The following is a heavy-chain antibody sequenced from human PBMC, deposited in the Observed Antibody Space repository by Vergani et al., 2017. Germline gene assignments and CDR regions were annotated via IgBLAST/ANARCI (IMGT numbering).Heavy chain of an antibody. CDR2: IKQDGSEK. J-gene: IGHJ4*02. D-gene: IGHD2-15*01. Sequence: EVQLVESGGGLVQPGGSLRLSCAASGFTFSNYWMSWVRQAPGKGLEWVANIKQDGSEKNYVDSVKGRFTISRDNAKNSLYLQMNSLRAEDTAVYYCARIPGYCSGGSCYPGWRYDFDYWGQGTLVTVSS. CDR1: GFTFSNYW. CDR3: ARIPGYCSGGSCYPGWRYDFDY. V-gene: IGHV3-7*01.